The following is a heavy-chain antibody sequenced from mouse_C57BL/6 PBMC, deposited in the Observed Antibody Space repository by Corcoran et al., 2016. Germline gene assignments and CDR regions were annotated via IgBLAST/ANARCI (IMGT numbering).Heavy chain of an antibody. CDR2: INPNNGGT. V-gene: IGHV1-26*01. Sequence: EVPLQHSGPELVMPWASVNISCKASGYTFTDYYMNSVKQSHGKRLAGIGDINPNNGGTSYNQKFRGKATLTVGKSSSTAYMELRSLTSADSAVYYSARRDYSNYNVDYWGQGTTLIVS. CDR1: GYTFTDYY. CDR3: ARRDYSNYNVDY. D-gene: IGHD2-5*01. J-gene: IGHJ2*01.